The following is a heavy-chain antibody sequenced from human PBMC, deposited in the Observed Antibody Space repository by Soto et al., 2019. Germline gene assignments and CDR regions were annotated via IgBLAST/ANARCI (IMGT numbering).Heavy chain of an antibody. Sequence: VQLAESGGGLVQPGGSLRLSCTASEFTFSAHCMHWVRQAPGKGLVWVARLNEDGSQTDHAESVKGRFSISRDNAKNILFLKIPSLRVDATSFYFCARGARDWSGFDYWGQGILVTVSS. J-gene: IGHJ4*02. CDR1: EFTFSAHC. CDR3: ARGARDWSGFDY. V-gene: IGHV3-74*01. D-gene: IGHD2-21*02. CDR2: LNEDGSQT.